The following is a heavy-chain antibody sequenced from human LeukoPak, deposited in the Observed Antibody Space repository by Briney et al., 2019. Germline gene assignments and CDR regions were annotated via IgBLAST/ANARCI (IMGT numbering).Heavy chain of an antibody. D-gene: IGHD6-19*01. Sequence: KPGESLKISCKGSGYTFSSYWIGWVRQMPGKGLEWMGIIYPDDSDTRYSPSFQGQVTILVDKSINTPHLQWSSLEASDTAMYYCARFAYSSGWYIGTFDYWGQGTLVTVSS. CDR2: IYPDDSDT. J-gene: IGHJ4*02. CDR1: GYTFSSYW. CDR3: ARFAYSSGWYIGTFDY. V-gene: IGHV5-51*01.